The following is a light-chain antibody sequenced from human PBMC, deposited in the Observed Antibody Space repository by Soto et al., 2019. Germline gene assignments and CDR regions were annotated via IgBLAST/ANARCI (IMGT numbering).Light chain of an antibody. CDR2: NVN. J-gene: IGLJ2*01. CDR3: SPYASSDTQVL. CDR1: NSDVGGYNY. Sequence: QSVLTQPPSVSGSPGQSISISCAGTNSDVGGYNYVSWYQHPPCKAPKLLIYNVNDRPSWVSARFSGSTSGNTASRTISGLQPEDEVDDYCSPYASSDTQVLFGGGTELTVL. V-gene: IGLV2-14*03.